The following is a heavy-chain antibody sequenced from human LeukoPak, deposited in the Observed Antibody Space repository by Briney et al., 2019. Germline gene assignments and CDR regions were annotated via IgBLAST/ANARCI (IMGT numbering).Heavy chain of an antibody. CDR3: ARGRGFLVAAATYFDY. J-gene: IGHJ4*02. CDR2: ISSNGGST. Sequence: GGSLRLSCAASGFTFSSYAMHWVRQAPGKGLEYVSAISSNGGSTYYANSVKGRFTISRDNAKNSLYLQMNSLRAEDTAVYYCARGRGFLVAAATYFDYWGQGTLVTVSS. V-gene: IGHV3-64*01. CDR1: GFTFSSYA. D-gene: IGHD2-15*01.